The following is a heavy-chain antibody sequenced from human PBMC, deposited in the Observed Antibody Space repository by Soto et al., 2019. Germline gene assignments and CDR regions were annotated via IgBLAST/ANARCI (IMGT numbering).Heavy chain of an antibody. CDR2: INPSGGST. J-gene: IGHJ3*02. CDR3: AIEAVAGKIDDAFDI. Sequence: ASVKVSCKASGYTFTSYYMHWVRQAPGQGLEWKGIINPSGGSTSYAQKFQGRVTMTRDTSTSTVYMELSSLRSEDTAVYFCAIEAVAGKIDDAFDIWGQGTMVTVSS. D-gene: IGHD6-19*01. CDR1: GYTFTSYY. V-gene: IGHV1-46*03.